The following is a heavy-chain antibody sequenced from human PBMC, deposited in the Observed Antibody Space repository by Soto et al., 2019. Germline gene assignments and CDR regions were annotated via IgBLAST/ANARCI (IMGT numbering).Heavy chain of an antibody. J-gene: IGHJ4*02. CDR1: GGSIGSYY. V-gene: IGHV4-59*08. CDR2: IYYSGST. D-gene: IGHD5-12*01. CDR3: ARERWLQFSPWFDY. Sequence: PSETLSLTCTVSGGSIGSYYWSWIRQPPGKGLEWIGYIYYSGSTNYNPSLKSRVTISVDTSKNQFSLELSSVTAADTAVYYCARERWLQFSPWFDYWGQGTLVTVSS.